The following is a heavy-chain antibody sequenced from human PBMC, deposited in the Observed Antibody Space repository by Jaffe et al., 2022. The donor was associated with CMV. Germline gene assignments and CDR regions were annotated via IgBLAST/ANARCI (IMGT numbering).Heavy chain of an antibody. Sequence: EVQLVESGGGLVQPGGSLRLSCAASGFTFSDHYMDWVRQAPGKGLEWVGRTRNKANSYTTEYAASVKGRFTISRDDSKNSLYLQMNSLKTEDTAVYYCASLGYCSGGSCPWADDAFDIWGQGTMVTVSS. CDR3: ASLGYCSGGSCPWADDAFDI. V-gene: IGHV3-72*01. CDR1: GFTFSDHY. CDR2: TRNKANSYTT. D-gene: IGHD2-15*01. J-gene: IGHJ3*02.